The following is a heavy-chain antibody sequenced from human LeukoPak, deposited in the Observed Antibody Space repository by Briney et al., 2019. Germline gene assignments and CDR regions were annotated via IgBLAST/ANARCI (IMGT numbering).Heavy chain of an antibody. CDR1: GFTFSSYA. CDR2: ISGSGGST. J-gene: IGHJ5*02. V-gene: IGHV3-23*01. CDR3: ARDSSGWYDH. D-gene: IGHD6-19*01. Sequence: PGGSLRLSCAASGFTFSSYAMSWVRQAPGKGLEWVSGISGSGGSTYYADSVKGRFTVSRDNSKNTLYLQMNSLRAEDTAVYYCARDSSGWYDHWGQGTLVTVSS.